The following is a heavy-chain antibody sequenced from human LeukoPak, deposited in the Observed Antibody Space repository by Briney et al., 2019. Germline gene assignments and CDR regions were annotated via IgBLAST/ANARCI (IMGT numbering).Heavy chain of an antibody. V-gene: IGHV1-24*01. J-gene: IGHJ3*02. D-gene: IGHD3-10*01. CDR2: FDPEDGET. CDR3: ATGTAMVRGVLDAFDI. Sequence: GASVKVSCKVSGYTLTELSMHWVRQAPGKGLEWVGGFDPEDGETIYAQKFQGRVTMTEDTSTDTAYMELSSLRSEDTAVYYCATGTAMVRGVLDAFDIWGQGTMVTVSS. CDR1: GYTLTELS.